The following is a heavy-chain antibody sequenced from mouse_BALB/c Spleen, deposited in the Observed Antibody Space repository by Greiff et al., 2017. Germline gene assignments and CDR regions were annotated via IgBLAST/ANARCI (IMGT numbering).Heavy chain of an antibody. CDR1: GYSITSDYA. D-gene: IGHD1-1*01. V-gene: IGHV3-2*02. J-gene: IGHJ1*01. CDR3: ARKLITTVVHFDV. CDR2: ISYSGST. Sequence: EVKLVESGPGLVKPSQSLSLTCTVTGYSITSDYAWNWIRQFPGNKLEWMGYISYSGSTSYNPSLKSRISITRDTSKNQFFLQLNSVTTEDTATYYCARKLITTVVHFDVWGAGTTVTVSS.